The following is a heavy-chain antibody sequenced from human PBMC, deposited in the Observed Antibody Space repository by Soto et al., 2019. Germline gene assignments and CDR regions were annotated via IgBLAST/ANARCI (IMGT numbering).Heavy chain of an antibody. D-gene: IGHD6-13*01. CDR3: ATDPSIAAAGRDFQH. V-gene: IGHV1-24*01. Sequence: ASVKVSCKVSGYTLTELSMHWVRQAPGKGLEWMGGFDPEDGETIYAQKFQGRVTMTEDTSTDTAYMELSSLRSEDTAVYYCATDPSIAAAGRDFQHWGQGTLVPASS. CDR1: GYTLTELS. J-gene: IGHJ1*01. CDR2: FDPEDGET.